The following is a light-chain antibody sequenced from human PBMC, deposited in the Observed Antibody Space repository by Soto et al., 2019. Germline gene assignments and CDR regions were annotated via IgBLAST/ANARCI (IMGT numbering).Light chain of an antibody. CDR3: QQRSDWVT. CDR1: QSVSSS. J-gene: IGKJ4*01. V-gene: IGKV3-11*01. Sequence: EIVLTQSPATLSFSPGEGATLSCRAGQSVSSSVAWYQQKPGQPPRLLIYDASNRATGIPVRFSGSGSGTDFTLTISSLEPEDFAVYYCQQRSDWVTFGGGTKVEL. CDR2: DAS.